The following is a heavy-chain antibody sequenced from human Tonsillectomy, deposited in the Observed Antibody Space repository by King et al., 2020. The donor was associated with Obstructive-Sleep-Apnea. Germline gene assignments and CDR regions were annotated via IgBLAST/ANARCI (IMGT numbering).Heavy chain of an antibody. CDR2: ISYDGSNK. CDR3: AKGQSDYYDNSGYYGVDY. J-gene: IGHJ4*02. V-gene: IGHV3-30*18. D-gene: IGHD3-22*01. CDR1: VFTFSNYG. Sequence: VQLVESGGGVVQPGRSLRLSCAASVFTFSNYGMHWVRQAPGKGLEWVAVISYDGSNKYYADSVKGRFTLSRDNSKNTLYLQMNSLRAEDTAFYYFAKGQSDYYDNSGYYGVDYWGLGTLVTVSS.